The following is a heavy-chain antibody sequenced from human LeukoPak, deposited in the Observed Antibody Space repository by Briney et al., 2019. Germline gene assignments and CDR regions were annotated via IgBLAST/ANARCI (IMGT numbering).Heavy chain of an antibody. V-gene: IGHV3-30*03. J-gene: IGHJ5*02. Sequence: GGSLRLSCAASGFTFSSYGMHWVRQAPGKGLEWVAVISYDGSNKYYADSVKGRFTISRDNSKNTLYLQMNSLRAEDTAVYYCARRFLRRWFDPWGQGTLVTVSS. CDR1: GFTFSSYG. D-gene: IGHD3-10*01. CDR2: ISYDGSNK. CDR3: ARRFLRRWFDP.